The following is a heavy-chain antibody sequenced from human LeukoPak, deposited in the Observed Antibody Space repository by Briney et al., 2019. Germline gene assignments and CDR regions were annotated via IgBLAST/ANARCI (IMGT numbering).Heavy chain of an antibody. V-gene: IGHV3-9*01. D-gene: IGHD6-19*01. J-gene: IGHJ1*01. CDR2: ISWNSGSI. CDR3: ARSGWSIPGFQH. Sequence: SLLLSCAASGFPFDDYAMHWVRQAPGKGLEGVSGISWNSGSIGYADSVKGRFTISRDNAKNSLYLQMNSLRAEDTALYYCARSGWSIPGFQHWGQGTLVTVSS. CDR1: GFPFDDYA.